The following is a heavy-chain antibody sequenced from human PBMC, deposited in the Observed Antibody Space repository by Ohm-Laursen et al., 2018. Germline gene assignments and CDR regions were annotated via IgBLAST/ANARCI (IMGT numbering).Heavy chain of an antibody. CDR3: ARAWSYDILTGYHRGVDY. CDR1: GFTVSSNS. CDR2: IYSGGST. Sequence: SLRLSCAASGFTVSSNSMTWVRQAPGKGLEWVSVIYSGGSTYYADSVKGRFTISRDNSKNTLYLQMNSLRAEDTAVYYCARAWSYDILTGYHRGVDYWGQGTLVTVSS. J-gene: IGHJ4*02. V-gene: IGHV3-66*01. D-gene: IGHD3-9*01.